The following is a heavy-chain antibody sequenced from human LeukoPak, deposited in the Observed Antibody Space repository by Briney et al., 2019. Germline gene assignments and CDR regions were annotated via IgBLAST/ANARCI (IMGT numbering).Heavy chain of an antibody. Sequence: GRSLRPSCAASGFTFSSYAMTCVRQPPGKGLEWVSGMSGSGGSAYYADSVKGRCTISRDNSKNTLYLQMNSLRAEDTAVYYCAKARNLVVVPAIDYWGQGTLVTVSS. CDR2: MSGSGGSA. CDR1: GFTFSSYA. J-gene: IGHJ4*02. V-gene: IGHV3-23*01. CDR3: AKARNLVVVPAIDY. D-gene: IGHD2-2*01.